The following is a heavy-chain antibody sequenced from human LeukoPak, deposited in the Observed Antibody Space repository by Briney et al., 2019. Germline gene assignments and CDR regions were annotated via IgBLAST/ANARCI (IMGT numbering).Heavy chain of an antibody. CDR2: IYYSGST. V-gene: IGHV4-39*07. J-gene: IGHJ3*02. Sequence: SETLSLTCTVSGGSISSSSYYWGWIRQPPGKGLEWIGSIYYSGSTYYNPSLKSRVTISVDTSKNQFSLKLSSVTAADTAVYYCARCRVLEVDYYDSNENGAFDIWGQGTMVTVSS. D-gene: IGHD3-22*01. CDR3: ARCRVLEVDYYDSNENGAFDI. CDR1: GGSISSSSYY.